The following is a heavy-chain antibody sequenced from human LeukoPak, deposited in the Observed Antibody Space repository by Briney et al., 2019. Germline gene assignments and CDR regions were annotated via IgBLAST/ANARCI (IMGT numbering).Heavy chain of an antibody. CDR1: GGSISSYY. Sequence: SETLSLTCTVSGGSISSYYWSWIRQPPGKGLEWIGYIYYSGSTNHNPSLKSRVTISVDTSKNQFSLKLSSVTAADTAVYYCARGGSYYLNYFDYWGQGTLVTVSS. D-gene: IGHD1-26*01. CDR2: IYYSGST. V-gene: IGHV4-59*12. J-gene: IGHJ4*02. CDR3: ARGGSYYLNYFDY.